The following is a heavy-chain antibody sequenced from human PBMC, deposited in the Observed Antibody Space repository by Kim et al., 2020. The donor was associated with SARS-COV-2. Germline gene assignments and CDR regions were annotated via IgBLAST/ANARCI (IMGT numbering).Heavy chain of an antibody. CDR3: ARHRGGTTVTTRTXGWYFDL. J-gene: IGHJ2*01. V-gene: IGHV4-39*01. CDR1: GGSISSSSYY. D-gene: IGHD4-17*01. Sequence: SETLSLTCTVSGGSISSSSYYWGWIRQPPGKGXEWIGNIYYSGNTYYNPSLKSRXPISVDTSKNXFSLKLSSXXAADTAVYYCARHRGGTTVTTRTXGWYFDLWGRGTLVTVSS. CDR2: IYYSGNT.